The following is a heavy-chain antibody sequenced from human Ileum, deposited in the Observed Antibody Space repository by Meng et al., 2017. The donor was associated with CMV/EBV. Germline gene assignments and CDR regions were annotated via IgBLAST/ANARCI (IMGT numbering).Heavy chain of an antibody. V-gene: IGHV4-30-4*08. CDR3: ATEYSASPGWLDP. CDR1: GDSISSGDFY. CDR2: IYYSGST. Sequence: QVRLEESGQGLVKPSQTLSLICTVSGDSISSGDFYWTWIRQSPGKGPEWIGYIYYSGSTYYNPSLKSRLTIALDTSKNQFSLRLTSVTDADTGVYYCATEYSASPGWLDPWGQGILVTVSS. J-gene: IGHJ5*02. D-gene: IGHD5-12*01.